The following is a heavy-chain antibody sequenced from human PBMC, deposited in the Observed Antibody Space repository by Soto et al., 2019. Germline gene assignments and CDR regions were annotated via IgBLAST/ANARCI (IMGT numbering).Heavy chain of an antibody. J-gene: IGHJ6*02. CDR1: GYTFTSYG. Sequence: QVQLVQSGAEVKKPGASVKVSCKASGYTFTSYGISWVRQAPGQGLEWMGWISAYNGNTNYAQKLPGRVTMTTDTPTSTAYMELRSRRSDDTAVYYCASYCSSTSCPDKYGMDVWGQGTTVTVSS. D-gene: IGHD2-2*01. CDR3: ASYCSSTSCPDKYGMDV. V-gene: IGHV1-18*01. CDR2: ISAYNGNT.